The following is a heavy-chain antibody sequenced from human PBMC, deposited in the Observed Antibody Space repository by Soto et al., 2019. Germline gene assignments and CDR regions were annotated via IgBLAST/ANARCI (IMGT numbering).Heavy chain of an antibody. CDR1: GFTFSSYG. CDR2: IGYDGSNK. Sequence: SRRLCCAASGFTFSSYGMHWVRQARGKGLEWGAVIGYDGSNKYYADSVKGRFTISRDNSKNTLSLKMNSLRAEDTAVYYCARGGVTIFGVVVNTWFDPWGQGTLVTVSS. D-gene: IGHD3-3*01. J-gene: IGHJ5*02. CDR3: ARGGVTIFGVVVNTWFDP. V-gene: IGHV3-33*01.